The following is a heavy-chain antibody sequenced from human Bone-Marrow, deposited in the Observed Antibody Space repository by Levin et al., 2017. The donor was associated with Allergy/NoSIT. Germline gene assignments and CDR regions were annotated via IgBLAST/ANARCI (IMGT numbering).Heavy chain of an antibody. V-gene: IGHV2-70*17. CDR3: ARVFSVSGGDHDS. Sequence: SGPTLVKPPQTLTLTCTFSVFSLSPSAMCVSWVRPPPGKAPEWLARIDWDDEKFYSPSLRTRLTISKDTSKNQVVLTMTNMDPVDPATYYCARVFSVSGGDHDSWGQGTLVAVSS. D-gene: IGHD6-19*01. J-gene: IGHJ4*02. CDR2: IDWDDEK. CDR1: VFSLSPSAMC.